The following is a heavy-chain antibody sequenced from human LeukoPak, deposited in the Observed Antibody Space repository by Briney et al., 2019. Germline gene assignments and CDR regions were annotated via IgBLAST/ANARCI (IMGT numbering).Heavy chain of an antibody. CDR3: ARGNVLLWFGEFKNWFDP. CDR1: GGFISSYY. CDR2: IYYSGST. V-gene: IGHV4-59*12. D-gene: IGHD3-10*01. Sequence: PSETLSLTCTVSGGFISSYYWSWIRQPPGKGLEWIGYIYYSGSTNYNPSLKSRVTISVDTSKNQFSLKLSSVTAADTAVYYCARGNVLLWFGEFKNWFDPWGQGTLVTVSS. J-gene: IGHJ5*02.